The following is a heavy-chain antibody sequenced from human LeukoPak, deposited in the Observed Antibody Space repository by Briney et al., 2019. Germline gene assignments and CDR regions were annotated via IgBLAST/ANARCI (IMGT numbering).Heavy chain of an antibody. CDR2: IYDSGST. D-gene: IGHD4-23*01. J-gene: IGHJ4*02. CDR3: ARGRGGGKADY. V-gene: IGHV4-39*07. Sequence: SETLSLTCTVSGGSIRSSYYYWGWIRQPPGKGLEWIGSIYDSGSTYYNPSLKSRVTISVDTSKNQFSLKLSSVTAADTAVYYCARGRGGGKADYWGQGTLVTVSS. CDR1: GGSIRSSYYY.